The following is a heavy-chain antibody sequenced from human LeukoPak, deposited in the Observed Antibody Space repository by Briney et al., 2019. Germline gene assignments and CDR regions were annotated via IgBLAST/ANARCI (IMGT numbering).Heavy chain of an antibody. D-gene: IGHD6-13*01. CDR1: GFTFSSYA. CDR2: ISGSGGST. V-gene: IGHV3-23*01. Sequence: GGSLRLSCAASGFTFSSYAMSWVRQAPGKGLEWVSAISGSGGSTYYADSVKGRFTISRDNSKNTLYLQMNSLRAEDTAVYYCAKDRGNSSSWCGREYWGQGTLVTVSS. CDR3: AKDRGNSSSWCGREY. J-gene: IGHJ4*02.